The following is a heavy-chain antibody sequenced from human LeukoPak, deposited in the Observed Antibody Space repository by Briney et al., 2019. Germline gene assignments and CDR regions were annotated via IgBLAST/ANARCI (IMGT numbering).Heavy chain of an antibody. V-gene: IGHV3-53*01. J-gene: IGHJ4*02. Sequence: GGSLRLSCAASGFTVSSNYMSWVRQAPGKGLEWVSVVYSGGSTHYADSVKGRFTISRDNSKNTLHLQMNSLRAEDTAVYYCAREKQLWSGSESVYFDYWGQGTLVTVSS. CDR1: GFTVSSNY. CDR2: VYSGGST. CDR3: AREKQLWSGSESVYFDY. D-gene: IGHD5-18*01.